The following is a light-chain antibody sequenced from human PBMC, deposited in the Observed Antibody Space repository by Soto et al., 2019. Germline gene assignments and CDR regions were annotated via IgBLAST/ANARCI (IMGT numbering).Light chain of an antibody. CDR3: QQYNDRPPIT. J-gene: IGKJ5*01. Sequence: EIVMTQSQDTLSASPGESATLSCRASQSVDNNVAWYQQKPGQAPRLLIVGSFARATGIPARFSGSGSGSEFTLTISGLQSEDFAVYYCQQYNDRPPITFGQGTRLEIK. V-gene: IGKV3-15*01. CDR2: GSF. CDR1: QSVDNN.